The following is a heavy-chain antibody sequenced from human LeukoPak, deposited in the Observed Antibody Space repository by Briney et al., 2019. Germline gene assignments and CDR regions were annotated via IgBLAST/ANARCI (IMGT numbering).Heavy chain of an antibody. V-gene: IGHV4-59*01. J-gene: IGHJ4*02. Sequence: SETLSLTCTVSGGPISSYYWSWIRQPPGKGLEWIGYIYYSGSTNYNPSLKSRVTISVDTSKNQFSLKLSSVTAADTAVYYCARTSRGVTDYWGQGTLVTVSS. CDR1: GGPISSYY. D-gene: IGHD3-10*01. CDR3: ARTSRGVTDY. CDR2: IYYSGST.